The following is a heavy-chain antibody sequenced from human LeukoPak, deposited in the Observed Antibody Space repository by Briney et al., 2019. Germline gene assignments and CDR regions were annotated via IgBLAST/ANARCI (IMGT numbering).Heavy chain of an antibody. CDR3: AHDTLIAAPFDY. V-gene: IGHV2-5*01. CDR1: GFSLSTSGVG. Sequence: SGPTLVNPTQTLTLTCTFSGFSLSTSGVGMGWIRQPPGKALEWLALIYWNDDKRYSPSLKSRLTITKDTSKNQVVLTMTNMDPVDTATYYCAHDTLIAAPFDYWGQGTLVTVSS. D-gene: IGHD6-6*01. J-gene: IGHJ4*02. CDR2: IYWNDDK.